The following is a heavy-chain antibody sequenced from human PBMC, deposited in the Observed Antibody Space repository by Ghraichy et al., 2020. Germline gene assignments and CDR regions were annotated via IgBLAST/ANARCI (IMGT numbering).Heavy chain of an antibody. V-gene: IGHV4-39*01. D-gene: IGHD6-19*01. Sequence: LNISCTVSGGSISSSSYYWGWIRQPPGKGLEWIGSIYYSGSTYYNPSLKSRVTISVDTSKNQFSLKLSSVTAADTAVYYCASLVAGKFDYWGQGTLVTVSS. J-gene: IGHJ4*02. CDR1: GGSISSSSYY. CDR3: ASLVAGKFDY. CDR2: IYYSGST.